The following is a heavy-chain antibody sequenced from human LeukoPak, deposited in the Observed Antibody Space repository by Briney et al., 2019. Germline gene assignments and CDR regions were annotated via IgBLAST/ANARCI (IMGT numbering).Heavy chain of an antibody. V-gene: IGHV4-34*01. CDR2: INHSGST. CDR1: GGPFSGYY. CDR3: ARHAPAAIDGWFDP. Sequence: SETLSLTCAVSGGPFSGYYWTWIRQPPGKGLEWIGEINHSGSTHYNASLKSRVTISIDTSKNQFSLKLSSVTAADTAVYYCARHAPAAIDGWFDPWGQGTLVTVSS. D-gene: IGHD2-2*02. J-gene: IGHJ5*02.